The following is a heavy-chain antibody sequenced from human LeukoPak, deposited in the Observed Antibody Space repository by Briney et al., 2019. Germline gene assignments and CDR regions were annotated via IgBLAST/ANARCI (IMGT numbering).Heavy chain of an antibody. J-gene: IGHJ4*02. D-gene: IGHD7-27*01. Sequence: GGSLRLSCVVSGFALSSNWMTWVRQAPGKGLEFVANTNQNGDEKYYVDSVKGRFTISRDNAKNSVYLQMKSLRAEDTAIYYCVTGVGYWGQGTLVTVSS. CDR1: GFALSSNW. CDR2: TNQNGDEK. V-gene: IGHV3-7*01. CDR3: VTGVGY.